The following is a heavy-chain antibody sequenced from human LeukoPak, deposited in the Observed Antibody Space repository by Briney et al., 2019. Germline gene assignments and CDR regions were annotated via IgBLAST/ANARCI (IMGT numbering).Heavy chain of an antibody. CDR2: ISSSSSYI. Sequence: GGSLRLSCAASGFTFSSYSMNWVRQAPGKGLEWVSSISSSSSYIHYADSVKGRFTISRDNAKNSLYLQMNSLRAEDTAVYYCAGDGSIRYFDWSPYFDYWGQGTLVTVSS. V-gene: IGHV3-21*01. J-gene: IGHJ4*02. CDR1: GFTFSSYS. CDR3: AGDGSIRYFDWSPYFDY. D-gene: IGHD3-9*01.